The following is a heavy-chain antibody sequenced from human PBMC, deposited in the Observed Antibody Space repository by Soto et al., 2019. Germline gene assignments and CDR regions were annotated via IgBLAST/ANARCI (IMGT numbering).Heavy chain of an antibody. J-gene: IGHJ4*02. CDR1: GFTFSDFA. CDR3: AKMEGMDPWAYSFDY. V-gene: IGHV3-23*01. Sequence: EVQVLESGGGLVQPGGSLRLSCAATGFTFSDFAMSWVRQAPGKGLEWVSRIYGGGNGPHYADSVKGRVTISRDTPKNPWYLPMTSRRAEATAVYDCAKMEGMDPWAYSFDYWGQGTLVSVSS. CDR2: IYGGGNGP. D-gene: IGHD2-2*03.